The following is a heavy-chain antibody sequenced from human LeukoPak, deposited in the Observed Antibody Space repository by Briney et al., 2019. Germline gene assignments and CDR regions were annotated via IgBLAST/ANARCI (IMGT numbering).Heavy chain of an antibody. CDR2: ISSSSSYI. V-gene: IGHV3-21*01. Sequence: GGSLRLFCAASGFTFSSYSMKWVRQAPGKGLECVSSISSSSSYIYYADSVKGRFTISRDNAKNSLYLQMNSLRAEDTAVYYCARGYDIPTFAFDIWGQGTMVTVSS. CDR1: GFTFSSYS. CDR3: ARGYDIPTFAFDI. J-gene: IGHJ3*02. D-gene: IGHD3-9*01.